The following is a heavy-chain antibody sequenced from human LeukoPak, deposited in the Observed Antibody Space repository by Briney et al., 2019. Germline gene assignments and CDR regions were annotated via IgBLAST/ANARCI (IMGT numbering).Heavy chain of an antibody. CDR2: ISGSGGST. D-gene: IGHD5-24*01. CDR1: GFTFSSYA. Sequence: QAGGSLRLSCAASGFTFSSYAMSWVRQAPGKGLEWVSAISGSGGSTYYADSVKGRFTISGDNSKNTLYLQMNSLRAEDTAVYYCAKQRRDGYNLLRTSFDYWGQGTLVTVSS. CDR3: AKQRRDGYNLLRTSFDY. J-gene: IGHJ4*02. V-gene: IGHV3-23*01.